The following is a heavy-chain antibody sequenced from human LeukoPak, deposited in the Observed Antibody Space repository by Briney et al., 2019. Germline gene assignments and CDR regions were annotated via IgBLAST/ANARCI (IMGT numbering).Heavy chain of an antibody. Sequence: GGSLRLSCEASGFTFSRYWMSWVRQAPGKGLEWVASIREDGSETYPVDSVKGRFTISRDNAKNSLYLQMNSLRAEDTAVYYCARDLPRYCGGDCYSPRFDYWGQGTLVTVSS. CDR2: IREDGSET. J-gene: IGHJ4*02. V-gene: IGHV3-7*01. CDR1: GFTFSRYW. D-gene: IGHD2-21*02. CDR3: ARDLPRYCGGDCYSPRFDY.